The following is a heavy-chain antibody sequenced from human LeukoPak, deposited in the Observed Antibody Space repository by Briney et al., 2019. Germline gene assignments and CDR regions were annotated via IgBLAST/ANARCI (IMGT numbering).Heavy chain of an antibody. CDR3: VKDRGEF. J-gene: IGHJ3*01. Sequence: AGSLRLSCAASGFTFNTYGMNWVRQAPGKGLEWVAFIRYDGIHKYYADSVKGRFNNSRDNYKNTLYLQMNSLRFEDKAIYYCVKDRGEFWGQGTMVTVSS. CDR1: GFTFNTYG. CDR2: IRYDGIHK. D-gene: IGHD3-10*01. V-gene: IGHV3-30*02.